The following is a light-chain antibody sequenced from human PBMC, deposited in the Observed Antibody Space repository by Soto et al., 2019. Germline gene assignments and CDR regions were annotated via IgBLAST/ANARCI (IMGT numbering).Light chain of an antibody. CDR3: SVWDDSVSAYL. V-gene: IGLV1-47*01. CDR1: SSNIGHNY. J-gene: IGLJ1*01. CDR2: KND. Sequence: QSVLTQPPSASGTPGQRVTISCSGSSSNIGHNYVYWYQQLPGTAPRLVIYKNDQRPSGVPDRFSGSKSDTSASLAISGLRSEDEAAYFCSVWDDSVSAYLFGTGTKVTVL.